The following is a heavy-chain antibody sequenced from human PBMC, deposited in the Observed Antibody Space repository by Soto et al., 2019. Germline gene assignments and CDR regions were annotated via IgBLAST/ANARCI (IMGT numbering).Heavy chain of an antibody. CDR1: GGSISSGPSY. CDR2: IYYLGNT. V-gene: IGHV4-39*07. CDR3: ARSFFDYYGSGSYPDY. D-gene: IGHD3-10*01. Sequence: SETLSLTCTVSGGSISSGPSYWGWIRQPPGQGLEWIGRIYYLGNTNYNSSLKSRVIISVDTSKNQFSLKLSSVTAADTAVYYCARSFFDYYGSGSYPDYWGQGTLVTVSS. J-gene: IGHJ4*02.